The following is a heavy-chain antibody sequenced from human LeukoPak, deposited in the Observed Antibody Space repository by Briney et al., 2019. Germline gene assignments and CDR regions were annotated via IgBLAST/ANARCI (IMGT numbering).Heavy chain of an antibody. CDR2: IYYSGST. Sequence: SETLSLTCTVSGGSISSGGYSWSWIRQHPGKGLEWIGYIYYSGSTYYNPSLKSRVTISVDTSKNQFSLKLSSVTAADTAVYYCARAGGEQLVRGFDYWGQGTLVTVSS. CDR3: ARAGGEQLVRGFDY. CDR1: GGSISSGGYS. D-gene: IGHD6-6*01. V-gene: IGHV4-31*03. J-gene: IGHJ4*02.